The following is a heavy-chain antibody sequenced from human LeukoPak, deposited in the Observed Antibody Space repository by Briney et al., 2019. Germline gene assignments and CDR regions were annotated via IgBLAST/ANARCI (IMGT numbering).Heavy chain of an antibody. J-gene: IGHJ4*02. CDR2: IKQDGSEK. CDR1: VFTLSSYW. CDR3: ARIYGSGSLDY. V-gene: IGHV3-7*03. D-gene: IGHD3-10*01. Sequence: PGGSLRLSCAPSVFTLSSYWMSWVRQAPGKGGEWVANIKQDGSEKYYVDSVKGRFTLSRDNAKNSLYLQMNSLRAEDTAVYYCARIYGSGSLDYWGQGTLVTVSS.